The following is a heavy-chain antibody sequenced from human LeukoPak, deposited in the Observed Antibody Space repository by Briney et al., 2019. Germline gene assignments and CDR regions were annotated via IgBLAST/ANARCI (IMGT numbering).Heavy chain of an antibody. V-gene: IGHV3-7*01. CDR2: IKQDGSEK. CDR1: GFTFSSYW. CDR3: ARDRWIQLSAFDI. D-gene: IGHD5-18*01. Sequence: GGSLRLSCAASGFTFSSYWMSWVRQAPGKGLEWVANIKQDGSEKYYVDSVKGRFTISRDNAKNSLYLQMNSLRAEDTAVYYCARDRWIQLSAFDIWGQGTMVTVSS. J-gene: IGHJ3*02.